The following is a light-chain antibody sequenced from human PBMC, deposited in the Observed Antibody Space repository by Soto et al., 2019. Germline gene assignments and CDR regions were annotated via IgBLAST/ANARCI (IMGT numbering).Light chain of an antibody. CDR1: SSDVGGYXX. CDR2: EVS. CDR3: SSYAGSNDLV. V-gene: IGLV2-8*01. J-gene: IGLJ3*02. Sequence: QSALTQPPSASGSPGQSVTIXXIGTSSDVGGYXXVSWYQQHPGKAPKLIISEVSKRPSGVPDRFSGSKSGNTASLTVSGLQAEDEADYFCSSYAGSNDLVFGGGTKLTVL.